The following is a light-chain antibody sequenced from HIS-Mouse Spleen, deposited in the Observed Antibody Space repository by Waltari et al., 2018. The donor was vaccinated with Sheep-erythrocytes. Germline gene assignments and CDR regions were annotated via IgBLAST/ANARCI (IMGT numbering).Light chain of an antibody. Sequence: DIVMTQSPLSLPVTPGEPAPISCRSSQSLLHSNGYNYLDWYLPKPGQSPQLLVSLGSNRASGVPDRFSGSGAGTDFTLKISRVEAEDVGVYYCMQALQTPLTFGQGTKLEIK. CDR3: MQALQTPLT. V-gene: IGKV2-28*01. J-gene: IGKJ2*01. CDR1: QSLLHSNGYNY. CDR2: LGS.